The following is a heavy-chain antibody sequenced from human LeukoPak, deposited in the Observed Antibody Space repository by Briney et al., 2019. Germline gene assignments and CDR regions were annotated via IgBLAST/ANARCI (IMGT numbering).Heavy chain of an antibody. CDR3: TTRIGYCSGGSCSAVDY. J-gene: IGHJ4*02. Sequence: GGSLRLSCAASGFTFSNAWMSWVRQAPGKGLEWVGRIKSKTDGGTTDYAAPVKGRFTISRDDSKSTLYLQMNSLKTEDTAVHYCTTRIGYCSGGSCSAVDYWGQGTLVTVSS. CDR1: GFTFSNAW. D-gene: IGHD2-15*01. V-gene: IGHV3-15*01. CDR2: IKSKTDGGTT.